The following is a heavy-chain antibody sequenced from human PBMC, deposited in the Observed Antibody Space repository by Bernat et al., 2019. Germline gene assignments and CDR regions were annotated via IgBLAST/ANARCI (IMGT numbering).Heavy chain of an antibody. J-gene: IGHJ6*02. V-gene: IGHV1-18*01. CDR3: ARLGCSGGSCHRPEGGGRKNGMDV. CDR2: ISAYNGNT. D-gene: IGHD2-15*01. CDR1: GYTFTSYG. Sequence: QVQLVQSGAEVKKPGASVKVSCKASGYTFTSYGISWVRQAPGQGLEWMGWISAYNGNTNYAQKLQGRVTMTTDTSTSTAYMELRSLRSDDTAVYYCARLGCSGGSCHRPEGGGRKNGMDVWGQGTTVTVYS.